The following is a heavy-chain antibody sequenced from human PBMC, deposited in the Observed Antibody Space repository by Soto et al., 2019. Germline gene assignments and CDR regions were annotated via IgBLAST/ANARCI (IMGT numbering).Heavy chain of an antibody. CDR1: GGSMSSNSEF. CDR2: IYYSGST. CDR3: ASRWRGYY. D-gene: IGHD2-15*01. Sequence: KTSETLSLTCTVSGGSMSSNSEFWGWIRQSPGKGLEWIGSIYYSGSTYYNPSLKSRVTISVDTSKNQFSLKLSSVTAADTAVYYCASRWRGYYWGQGTLVTVSS. V-gene: IGHV4-39*01. J-gene: IGHJ4*02.